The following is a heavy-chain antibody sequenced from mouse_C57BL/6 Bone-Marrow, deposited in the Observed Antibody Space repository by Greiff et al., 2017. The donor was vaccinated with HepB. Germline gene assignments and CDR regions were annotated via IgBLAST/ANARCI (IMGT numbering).Heavy chain of an antibody. CDR3: ARGGNWGYWYFNA. Sequence: QVQLQQPGAELVKPGASVKLSCKASGYTFTSYWMHWVKQRPGQGLEWIGMIHPNSGSTNYKEKFKSKATLTVDKSSSTAYMQLSSLTSEDSAVYYCARGGNWGYWYFNAGGTGTTVTVSS. CDR2: IHPNSGST. CDR1: GYTFTSYW. J-gene: IGHJ1*03. D-gene: IGHD4-1*01. V-gene: IGHV1-64*01.